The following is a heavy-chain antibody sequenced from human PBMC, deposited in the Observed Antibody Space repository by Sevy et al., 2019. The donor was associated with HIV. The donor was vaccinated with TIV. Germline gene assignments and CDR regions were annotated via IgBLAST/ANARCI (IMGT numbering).Heavy chain of an antibody. J-gene: IGHJ4*02. CDR2: IKSETEGGTT. CDR1: GFTLNKAW. Sequence: GGSLRLSCAASGFTLNKAWMNWVRQAPGKGLEWVGRIKSETEGGTTDYAEPVKGRFSISRDDSKNTLYLQMNSLKIEDTAMYYCSMEDGYNYFDYWGQGALVTVSS. V-gene: IGHV3-15*07. D-gene: IGHD5-12*01. CDR3: SMEDGYNYFDY.